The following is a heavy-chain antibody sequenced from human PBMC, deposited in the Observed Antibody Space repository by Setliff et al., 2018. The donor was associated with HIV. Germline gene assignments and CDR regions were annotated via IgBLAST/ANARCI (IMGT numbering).Heavy chain of an antibody. D-gene: IGHD3-10*01. CDR2: IYTSGST. CDR1: GGSISSYY. CDR3: ARDKWFGDLGYYYGMDV. Sequence: SETLSLTCTVSGGSISSYYWSWIRQPPGKGLEWIGYIYTSGSTYYNPSLKSRVTISIDTSKNQFSLKLSSVTAADTAVYYCARDKWFGDLGYYYGMDVWGQGTTVTVSS. J-gene: IGHJ6*02. V-gene: IGHV4-4*09.